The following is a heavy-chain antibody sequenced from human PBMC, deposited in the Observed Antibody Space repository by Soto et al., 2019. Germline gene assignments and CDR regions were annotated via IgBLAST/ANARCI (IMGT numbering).Heavy chain of an antibody. CDR1: GYTFTSYD. CDR3: ARVYYDSSGYAMDV. V-gene: IGHV1-8*01. CDR2: MNPNSGNT. J-gene: IGHJ6*02. Sequence: QVQLVQSGAEVKKPGASVKVSCKASGYTFTSYDINWVRQATGQGLEWMGWMNPNSGNTGYAQKFQGRVTMTRNTSXSTAYMELSSLRSEDTAVYYCARVYYDSSGYAMDVWGQGTTVTVSS. D-gene: IGHD3-22*01.